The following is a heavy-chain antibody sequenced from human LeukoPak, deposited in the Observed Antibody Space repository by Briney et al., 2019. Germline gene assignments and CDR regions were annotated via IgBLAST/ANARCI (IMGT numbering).Heavy chain of an antibody. CDR2: IYSDGTT. V-gene: IGHV3-66*02. CDR3: AASTGNKDFDD. D-gene: IGHD2-8*02. CDR1: GIVVSNKY. J-gene: IGHJ4*02. Sequence: PGGSLRLSCAVSGIVVSNKYMSWVRQAPGKGLEWVSVIYSDGTTYYADSVKGQFTISRDNSRNTVHLQMNRLRAEDTALYHCAASTGNKDFDDWGQGTLVTVSS.